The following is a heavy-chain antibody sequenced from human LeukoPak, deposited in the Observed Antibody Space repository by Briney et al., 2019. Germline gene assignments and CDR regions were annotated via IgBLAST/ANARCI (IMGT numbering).Heavy chain of an antibody. CDR2: ISSSSSTI. Sequence: GGSLRLSCAASGFTFSSYSMYWVRQAPGKGLEWVSYISSSSSTIYYADSVKGRFTISRDNAKNSLYLQMNSLRAEDTAVYYCARSSSSSWAEFYYYYYGMDVWGQGTTVTVSS. D-gene: IGHD6-13*01. J-gene: IGHJ6*02. CDR1: GFTFSSYS. V-gene: IGHV3-48*01. CDR3: ARSSSSSWAEFYYYYYGMDV.